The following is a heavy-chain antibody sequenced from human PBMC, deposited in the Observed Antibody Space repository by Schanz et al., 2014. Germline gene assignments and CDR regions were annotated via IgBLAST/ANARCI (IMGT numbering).Heavy chain of an antibody. D-gene: IGHD3-10*01. J-gene: IGHJ6*02. CDR1: GYTFTSYS. V-gene: IGHV1-46*01. CDR3: ARHPSFSMVRGVIIDSYYYGMDV. Sequence: QVQLVQSGAEVKKPGASVKVSCKASGYTFTSYSMHWVRQAPGQGLEWMGIINLSGGSTNNAQKFQGRLTMTRDTSTSTVYMELSSLRSDDTAVFYCARHPSFSMVRGVIIDSYYYGMDVWGQGTTVTVSS. CDR2: INLSGGST.